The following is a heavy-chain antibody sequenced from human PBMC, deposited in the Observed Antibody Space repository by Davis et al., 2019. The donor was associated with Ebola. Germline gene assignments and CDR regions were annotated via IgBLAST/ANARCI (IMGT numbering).Heavy chain of an antibody. Sequence: HTGGSLRLSCAASGFTFSSYWMHWVRQAPGKGLVWVSRINSDGSSTSYADSVKGRFTISRDNAKNSLYLQMNSLRAEDTAVYYCARELLWFGELSSWYFDLWGLGTLVTVSS. CDR2: INSDGSST. J-gene: IGHJ2*01. CDR3: ARELLWFGELSSWYFDL. D-gene: IGHD3-10*01. V-gene: IGHV3-74*01. CDR1: GFTFSSYW.